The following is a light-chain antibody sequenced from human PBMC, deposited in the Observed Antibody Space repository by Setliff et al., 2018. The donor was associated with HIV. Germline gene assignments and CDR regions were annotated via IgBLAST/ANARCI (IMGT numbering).Light chain of an antibody. CDR3: SSYTSSSTPFV. Sequence: QSALTQPASVSGSPGQSITISCTGTSSEVGGYNYVSWYQQHTGKAPKLMIYEVSNRPSGVSNRFSGSKSGNTASLTIAGLQAEDEADDYCSSYTSSSTPFVFGTGTKVTV. CDR1: SSEVGGYNY. J-gene: IGLJ1*01. V-gene: IGLV2-14*01. CDR2: EVS.